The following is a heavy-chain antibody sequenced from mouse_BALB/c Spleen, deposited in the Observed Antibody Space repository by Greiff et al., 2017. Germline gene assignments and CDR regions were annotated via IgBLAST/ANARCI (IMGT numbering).Heavy chain of an antibody. Sequence: EVQVVESGGGLVQPGGSLRLSCATSGFTFTDYYMSWVRQPPGKALEWLGFIRNKANGYTTEYSASVKGRFTISRDNSQSILYLQMNTLSAEDSATYYCARDLMDYWGQGTSVTVSS. CDR2: IRNKANGYTT. CDR1: GFTFTDYY. J-gene: IGHJ4*01. V-gene: IGHV7-3*02. CDR3: ARDLMDY.